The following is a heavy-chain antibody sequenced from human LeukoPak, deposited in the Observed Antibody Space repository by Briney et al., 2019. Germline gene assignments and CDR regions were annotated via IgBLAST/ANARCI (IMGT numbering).Heavy chain of an antibody. D-gene: IGHD3-22*01. J-gene: IGHJ6*02. V-gene: IGHV3-23*01. CDR3: AKGTTMIVVVITSYHYYGMDV. Sequence: GASLRLSCAASGFTFSSYAMSWVRQAPGKGLEWVSAISGSGGSTYYADSVKGRFTISRDNSKNTLYLQMNSLRAEDTAVYYCAKGTTMIVVVITSYHYYGMDVWGQGTTVTVSS. CDR1: GFTFSSYA. CDR2: ISGSGGST.